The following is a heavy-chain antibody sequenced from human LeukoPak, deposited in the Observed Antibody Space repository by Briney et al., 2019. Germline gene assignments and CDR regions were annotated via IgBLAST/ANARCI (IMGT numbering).Heavy chain of an antibody. J-gene: IGHJ4*02. CDR3: ARGSLRQQLVPGY. Sequence: ASVKVSCKASGYTFTSYDINWVRQATGRGPEWMGWMNPNSGNTGYAQKFQGRVTMTRNTSISTAYMELSSLRSEDTAVYYCARGSLRQQLVPGYWGQGTLVTVSS. V-gene: IGHV1-8*01. CDR2: MNPNSGNT. CDR1: GYTFTSYD. D-gene: IGHD6-13*01.